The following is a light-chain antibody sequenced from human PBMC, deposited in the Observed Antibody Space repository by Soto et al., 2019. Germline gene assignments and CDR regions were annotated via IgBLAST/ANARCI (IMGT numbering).Light chain of an antibody. Sequence: VMTQSPATLSVSPGERATLSCRASQSVSSKLAWYQQKPGQAPRLLIYDASTRAAGIPARFSGSGSGTEFTLTISSLQPEDFAVYYCQHYRNWPPFTFGPGTKVDS. CDR2: DAS. CDR3: QHYRNWPPFT. J-gene: IGKJ3*01. CDR1: QSVSSK. V-gene: IGKV3-15*01.